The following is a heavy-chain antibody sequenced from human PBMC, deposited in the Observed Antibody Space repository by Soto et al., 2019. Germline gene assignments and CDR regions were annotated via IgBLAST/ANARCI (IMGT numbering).Heavy chain of an antibody. D-gene: IGHD3-3*01. J-gene: IGHJ4*02. CDR3: ARVRFFGVVIIFVDY. Sequence: QVQLVQSGAEVKKPGASVKVSCKASGYTFTSYGISWVRQAPGQGLEWMGWISAYNGNTNYAQKLQGRVTMTTDTSTSTANMELRSLRSDDTAVYYCARVRFFGVVIIFVDYWGQGTLVTVSS. CDR2: ISAYNGNT. V-gene: IGHV1-18*01. CDR1: GYTFTSYG.